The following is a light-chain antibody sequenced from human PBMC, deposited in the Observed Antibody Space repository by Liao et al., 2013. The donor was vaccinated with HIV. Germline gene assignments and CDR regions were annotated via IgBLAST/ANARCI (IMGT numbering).Light chain of an antibody. Sequence: SYELTQPPSVSVSPGQTASITCSGDKLGDKYACWYQQKPGQSPVLVIYQDSKRPSGIPERFSGSSSGTTVTLTISGVQAEDEADYYCQSADSSATYPYVFGTGTKVTVL. CDR2: QDS. V-gene: IGLV3-25*03. CDR1: KLGDKY. J-gene: IGLJ1*01. CDR3: QSADSSATYPYV.